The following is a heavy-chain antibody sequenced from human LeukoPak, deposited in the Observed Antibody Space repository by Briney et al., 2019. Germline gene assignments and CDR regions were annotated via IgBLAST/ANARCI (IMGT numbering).Heavy chain of an antibody. CDR3: ARVDYDFWSGYYWN. Sequence: ASVKVSCKASGYTFTGYYMHWVRQAPGQGLEWMGWINPNSGGTNYAQKFQGRVTMTRDTSISTAYMELSRLRSDDTAVYYCARVDYDFWSGYYWNRGQGTLVTVSS. J-gene: IGHJ4*02. CDR2: INPNSGGT. D-gene: IGHD3-3*01. V-gene: IGHV1-2*02. CDR1: GYTFTGYY.